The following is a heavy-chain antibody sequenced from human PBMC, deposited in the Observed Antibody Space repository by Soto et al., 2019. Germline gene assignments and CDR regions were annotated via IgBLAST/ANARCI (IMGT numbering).Heavy chain of an antibody. J-gene: IGHJ4*02. V-gene: IGHV3-9*01. CDR2: ISWNSGSI. D-gene: IGHD1-1*01. Sequence: DVQLVESGGGLVQPGRSLRLSCAASGFSFEDYAMHWVRQAPGKGLEWVSGISWNSGSIGYADSVKGRFTISRDNAKKSLYLQMNSLRAEDTALYYCAKDITSGTTVPDYWGQGTLVTVSS. CDR3: AKDITSGTTVPDY. CDR1: GFSFEDYA.